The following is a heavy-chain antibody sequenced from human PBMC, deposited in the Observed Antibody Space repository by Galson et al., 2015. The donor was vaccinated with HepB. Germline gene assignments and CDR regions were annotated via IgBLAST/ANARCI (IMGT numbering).Heavy chain of an antibody. CDR2: FDPEDGET. CDR3: ATGKGSSSGYFDY. V-gene: IGHV1-24*01. D-gene: IGHD6-6*01. CDR1: GYTLTELS. Sequence: SVKVSCKVSGYTLTELSMHWVRQAPGKGLEWMGGFDPEDGETIYAQKFQGRVTMTEDTSTDTAYMELSSLGSEDTAVYYCATGKGSSSGYFDYWGQGTLVTVSS. J-gene: IGHJ4*02.